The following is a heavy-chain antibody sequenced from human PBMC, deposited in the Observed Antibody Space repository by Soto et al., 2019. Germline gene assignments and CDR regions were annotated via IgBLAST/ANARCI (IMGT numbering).Heavy chain of an antibody. Sequence: PSETLSLTCTVSGGSISSYYWSWIRQPPGKGLEWIGYIYYSGSTNYNPSLKSRVTISVDTSKNQFSLKLSSVTAADTAVYYCARDGRLRYFDWPFDYWGQGTLVTVSS. CDR1: GGSISSYY. CDR3: ARDGRLRYFDWPFDY. V-gene: IGHV4-59*12. J-gene: IGHJ4*02. D-gene: IGHD3-9*01. CDR2: IYYSGST.